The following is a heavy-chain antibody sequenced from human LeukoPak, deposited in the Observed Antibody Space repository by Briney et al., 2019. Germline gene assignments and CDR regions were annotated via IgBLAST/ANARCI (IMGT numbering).Heavy chain of an antibody. J-gene: IGHJ6*03. Sequence: GGSLRLSCAASGFTFSSYAMSWVRQAPGKGLEWVANIKQDGSEKYYVDSVKGRFTISRDNAKNSLYLQMNSLRAEDTAVYYCAGIAARPEYMDVWGKGTTVTVSS. D-gene: IGHD6-6*01. CDR2: IKQDGSEK. CDR3: AGIAARPEYMDV. V-gene: IGHV3-7*01. CDR1: GFTFSSYA.